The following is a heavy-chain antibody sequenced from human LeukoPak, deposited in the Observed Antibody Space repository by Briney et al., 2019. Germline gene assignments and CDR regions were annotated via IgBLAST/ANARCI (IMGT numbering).Heavy chain of an antibody. CDR3: ATSDTVSTYNWFDP. CDR2: IRYSGST. V-gene: IGHV4-39*01. Sequence: KSWETLSLTCNVSGGSISSNTYFLGWIRRPPGKGLECIGSIRYSGSTYYNPSLKSRVTISVDTSKNQFSLHLSSLTAADTAVYHCATSDTVSTYNWFDPWGQGTLVTVS. CDR1: GGSISSNTYF. D-gene: IGHD5/OR15-5a*01. J-gene: IGHJ5*02.